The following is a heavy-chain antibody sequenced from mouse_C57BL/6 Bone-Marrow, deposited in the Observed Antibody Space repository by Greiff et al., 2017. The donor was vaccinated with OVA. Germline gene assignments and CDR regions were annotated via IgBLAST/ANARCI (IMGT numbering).Heavy chain of an antibody. Sequence: EVKLMESGPELVKPGASVKIPCKASGYTFTDYNMDWVKQSHGKSLEWIGDINPNNGGTIYNQKFKGKATLTVDKSSSTAYMELRSLTSEDTAVYYCARTTVVEGYFDYWGQGTTLTVSS. V-gene: IGHV1-18*01. CDR3: ARTTVVEGYFDY. CDR2: INPNNGGT. D-gene: IGHD1-1*01. J-gene: IGHJ2*01. CDR1: GYTFTDYN.